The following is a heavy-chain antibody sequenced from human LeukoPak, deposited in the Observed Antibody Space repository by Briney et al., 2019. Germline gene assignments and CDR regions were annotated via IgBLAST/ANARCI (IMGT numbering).Heavy chain of an antibody. J-gene: IGHJ4*02. D-gene: IGHD2-2*02. Sequence: GGSLRLSCAASGFTFSQYCMTWVRQASGKGLEWVGRIRSKANSYATAYAASVKGRFTISRDDSKNTAYLQMNSLKTEDTAVYYCAKAHCSSTSCYKGRGTFDYWGQGTLVTVSS. CDR1: GFTFSQYC. CDR2: IRSKANSYAT. V-gene: IGHV3-73*01. CDR3: AKAHCSSTSCYKGRGTFDY.